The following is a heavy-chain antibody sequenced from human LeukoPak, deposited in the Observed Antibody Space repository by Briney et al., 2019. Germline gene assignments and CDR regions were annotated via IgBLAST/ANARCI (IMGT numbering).Heavy chain of an antibody. CDR1: GFTFSSYA. V-gene: IGHV3-23*01. Sequence: PGGSLRLSCAASGFTFSSYAMSWVRQAPGKGREWVSAISGSGGSTCYADSVEGRLTSSRDNSKNTLYLQMNSLRAEDTAVYYCAKGYSSWYTSRSDYWGQGTLVTVSS. J-gene: IGHJ4*02. CDR3: AKGYSSWYTSRSDY. CDR2: ISGSGGST. D-gene: IGHD6-13*01.